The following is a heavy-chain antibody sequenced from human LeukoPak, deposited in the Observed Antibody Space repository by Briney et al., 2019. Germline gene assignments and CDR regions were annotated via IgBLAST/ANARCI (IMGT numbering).Heavy chain of an antibody. V-gene: IGHV4-31*03. CDR3: ARGVRKLTMIVGGVVFDI. CDR1: GGSISSGASD. J-gene: IGHJ3*02. D-gene: IGHD3-22*01. Sequence: SETLSLTCTVSGGSISSGASDWGWIRQHPKRGLEWVGYINHSGSTYYNPSLGSRVTMSVDTSKNQFSLKLSSVTAADTAVYYCARGVRKLTMIVGGVVFDIWGQGTMVTVSS. CDR2: INHSGST.